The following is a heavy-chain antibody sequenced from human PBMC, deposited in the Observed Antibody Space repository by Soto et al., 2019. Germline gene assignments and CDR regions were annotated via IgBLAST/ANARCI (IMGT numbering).Heavy chain of an antibody. CDR2: ISYSGST. Sequence: QLQLQESGPGLVKPSETLSLTCTVSGGSISSSSYYWGWIRQPPGKGLEWIGSISYSGSTYYNPSLKSRGTISVDTSKIQFSLKLSSVTAADTAVYYCASLYGDYVSYWGQGTLVTVSS. J-gene: IGHJ4*02. CDR1: GGSISSSSYY. D-gene: IGHD4-17*01. V-gene: IGHV4-39*01. CDR3: ASLYGDYVSY.